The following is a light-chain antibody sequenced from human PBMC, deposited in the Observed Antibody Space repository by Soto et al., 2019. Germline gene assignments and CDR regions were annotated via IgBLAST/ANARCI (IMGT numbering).Light chain of an antibody. J-gene: IGKJ1*01. CDR2: GAS. Sequence: PQSPATLSVSPGERAALSCRASQGLNSTYLAWYQQKPGQAPRFLIYGASSRDSGIPDRFRGSGSGTDFTLTISRLEPEDFAVDFCQQYGDSPWTFGQGTKVDIK. CDR1: QGLNSTY. V-gene: IGKV3-20*01. CDR3: QQYGDSPWT.